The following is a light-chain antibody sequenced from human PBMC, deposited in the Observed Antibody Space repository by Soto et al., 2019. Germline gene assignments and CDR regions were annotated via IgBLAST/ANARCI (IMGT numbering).Light chain of an antibody. V-gene: IGLV2-14*03. CDR2: EVS. CDR1: RSYVGAYDY. Sequence: QAVRTQTASGSGFPGHSITIFRTGTRSYVGAYDYVSWYQQHPDKAPKLMIYEVSNRPSGVSNRFSGSKSVNTATLTISGLQADDEADYYCSSYTSRSTRVFGTGTKVTVL. J-gene: IGLJ1*01. CDR3: SSYTSRSTRV.